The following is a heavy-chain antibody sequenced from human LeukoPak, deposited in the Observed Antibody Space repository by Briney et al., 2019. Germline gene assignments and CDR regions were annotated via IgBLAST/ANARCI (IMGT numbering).Heavy chain of an antibody. CDR1: GFTFSNYA. V-gene: IGHV3-23*01. CDR2: ISGSGVST. J-gene: IGHJ4*02. CDR3: AKDYGGNFGDY. Sequence: GGSLRLSCAASGFTFSNYAMSWVRQAPGKGLEWVSAISGSGVSTYYADSVKGRFTISRDNSKNTLYLQMNSLRAEDTAVYYCAKDYGGNFGDYWGQGTLVTASS. D-gene: IGHD4-23*01.